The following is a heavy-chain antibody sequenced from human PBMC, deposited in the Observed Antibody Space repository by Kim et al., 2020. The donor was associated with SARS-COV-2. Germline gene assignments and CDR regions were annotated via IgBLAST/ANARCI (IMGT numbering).Heavy chain of an antibody. Sequence: SDPSLKSRVTISVDTSKNQFSLKLSSVTAADTAVYYCARGRNDILTGYYGWGQGTLVTVSS. J-gene: IGHJ4*02. V-gene: IGHV4-34*01. D-gene: IGHD3-9*01. CDR3: ARGRNDILTGYYG.